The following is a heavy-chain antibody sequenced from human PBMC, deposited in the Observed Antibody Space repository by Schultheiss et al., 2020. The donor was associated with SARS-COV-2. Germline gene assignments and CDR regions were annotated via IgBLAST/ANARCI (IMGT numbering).Heavy chain of an antibody. V-gene: IGHV4-61*01. CDR3: ARGADCSFTSCSLRPFDY. J-gene: IGHJ4*02. D-gene: IGHD2-2*01. CDR2: IFYSGST. CDR1: GGSVSSSSFY. Sequence: SETLSLTCTVSGGSVSSSSFYWSWIRQPPGKGLEWLGYIFYSGSTNYNPSLKSRVALSVDTSKNQFSLKLSSVTAADTAVYYCARGADCSFTSCSLRPFDYWGQGTLVTVSS.